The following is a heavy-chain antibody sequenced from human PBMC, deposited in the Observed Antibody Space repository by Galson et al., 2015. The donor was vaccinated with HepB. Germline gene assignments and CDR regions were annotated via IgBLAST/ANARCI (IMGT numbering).Heavy chain of an antibody. CDR3: ARGWVDNDYSIADYYYYYMDV. CDR2: MNPNSGNT. V-gene: IGHV1-8*01. J-gene: IGHJ6*03. CDR1: GYTFTSYD. Sequence: SVKVSCKASGYTFTSYDINWVRQATGQGLEWMGWMNPNSGNTGYAQKFQGRVTMTRNTSISTAYMELSSLRSEDTAVYYCARGWVDNDYSIADYYYYYMDVWGKGTTVTVSS. D-gene: IGHD4-11*01.